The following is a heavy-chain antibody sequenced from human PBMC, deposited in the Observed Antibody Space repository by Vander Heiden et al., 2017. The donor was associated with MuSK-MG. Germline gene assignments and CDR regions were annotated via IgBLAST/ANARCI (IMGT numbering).Heavy chain of an antibody. CDR3: ASDRGGTYYYGSGSDY. V-gene: IGHV1-69*04. CDR1: GGPLSTYA. Sequence: QVQLVQSGAEVKKPGSSVKVSCKASGGPLSTYAIGWVRQAPGQELGWMGRIIPILGIANYAQKFQGRVTITADKSTSTAYMELSSLRSEDTAVYYCASDRGGTYYYGSGSDYWGQGTLVTVSS. D-gene: IGHD3-10*01. J-gene: IGHJ4*02. CDR2: IIPILGIA.